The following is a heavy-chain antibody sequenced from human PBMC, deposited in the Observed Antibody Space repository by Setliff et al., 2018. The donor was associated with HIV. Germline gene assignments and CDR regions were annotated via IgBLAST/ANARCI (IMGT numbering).Heavy chain of an antibody. D-gene: IGHD6-13*01. CDR1: GYSFTDYF. CDR2: ISPNNGDK. Sequence: ASVKVSCKASGYSFTDYFMHWVRQAPGQGLEWMGWISPNNGDKNIPQSFQGRVTMTRDTSISTAYMELSRLRSDDTAVYYCALIAAAGQSTDYWGQGTLVTVSS. V-gene: IGHV1-2*02. CDR3: ALIAAAGQSTDY. J-gene: IGHJ4*02.